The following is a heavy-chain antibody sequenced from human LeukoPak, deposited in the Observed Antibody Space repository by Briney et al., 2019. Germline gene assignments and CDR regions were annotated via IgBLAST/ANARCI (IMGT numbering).Heavy chain of an antibody. CDR3: AKDPTWSYYGSSGYFDY. CDR1: GFTFSSYA. D-gene: IGHD3-22*01. Sequence: GGSLRLSCAASGFTFSSYAMSYVRQAPGKGLEWVSAISGSGGSTYYADSVKGRFTISRDNSKNTLYLQMNSLRAEDTAVYYCAKDPTWSYYGSSGYFDYWGQGTLVTVSS. J-gene: IGHJ4*02. V-gene: IGHV3-23*01. CDR2: ISGSGGST.